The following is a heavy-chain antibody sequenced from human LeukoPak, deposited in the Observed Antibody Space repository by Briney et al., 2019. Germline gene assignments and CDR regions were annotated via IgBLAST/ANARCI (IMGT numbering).Heavy chain of an antibody. J-gene: IGHJ5*02. CDR2: IKSKTDGGTT. V-gene: IGHV3-15*01. CDR3: TTDVLRYFDWGNNWFDP. CDR1: GFTFSNAW. Sequence: GGSLRLSCAASGFTFSNAWMSWVRQAPGKGLEWVGRIKSKTDGGTTDYAAPVKGRFTISRGDSKNTLYLQMNSLKTEDTAVYYCTTDVLRYFDWGNNWFDPWGQGTLVTVSS. D-gene: IGHD3-9*01.